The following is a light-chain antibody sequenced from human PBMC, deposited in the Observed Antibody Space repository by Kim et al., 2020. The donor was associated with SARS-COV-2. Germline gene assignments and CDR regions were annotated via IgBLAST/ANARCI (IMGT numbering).Light chain of an antibody. Sequence: CTQSSGYSNYRVDWYQQRPGKGPRFVMRVGTGGIVGSKGDGIPDRFSVLGSGLNRYLTIKNIQEEDESDYHCGADHGSGSNFVYVVGTGTKVTVL. CDR2: VGTGGIVG. CDR1: SGYSNYR. J-gene: IGLJ1*01. V-gene: IGLV9-49*01. CDR3: GADHGSGSNFVYV.